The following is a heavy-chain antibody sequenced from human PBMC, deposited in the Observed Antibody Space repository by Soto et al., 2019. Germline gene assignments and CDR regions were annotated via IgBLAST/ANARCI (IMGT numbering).Heavy chain of an antibody. Sequence: SETLSLTCTVSGGSISSYYWSWIRQPPGKGLEWIGYIYYSGSTNYNPSLKSRVTISVDTSKNQFSLKLSSVTAADTAVFYCGRQEYQMELFHPFNSGGQGPRVTVPS. CDR1: GGSISSYY. D-gene: IGHD1-1*01. CDR2: IYYSGST. J-gene: IGHJ4*02. CDR3: GRQEYQMELFHPFNS. V-gene: IGHV4-59*08.